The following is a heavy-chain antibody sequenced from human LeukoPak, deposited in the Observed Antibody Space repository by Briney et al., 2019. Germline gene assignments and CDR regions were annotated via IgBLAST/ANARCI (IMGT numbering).Heavy chain of an antibody. V-gene: IGHV1-2*06. J-gene: IGHJ5*02. CDR3: ARDAGSGSYHNWFDP. CDR1: GYTFTGYY. Sequence: ASVKVSCTASGYTFTGYYMHWVRQAPGQGLEWMGRINPNSGGTNYAQKFQGRVTMTRDTSISTAYMELSSLRTDDTAVYYCARDAGSGSYHNWFDPWGQGTLVTVSS. CDR2: INPNSGGT. D-gene: IGHD1-26*01.